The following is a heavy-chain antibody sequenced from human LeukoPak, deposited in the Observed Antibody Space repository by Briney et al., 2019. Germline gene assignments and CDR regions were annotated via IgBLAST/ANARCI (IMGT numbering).Heavy chain of an antibody. V-gene: IGHV3-15*01. D-gene: IGHD2-15*01. CDR2: IKNKTDGGTT. J-gene: IGHJ4*02. CDR3: TFTIVVVVAGSEGVDY. CDR1: GFTFSNAW. Sequence: PGGSLRLSCAASGFTFSNAWMSWVRQAPGKGLEWVGRIKNKTDGGTTDYAAPVKGRFTISRDDSKNTLYLQMNSLKTEDTAVYYCTFTIVVVVAGSEGVDYWGQGTLVTVSS.